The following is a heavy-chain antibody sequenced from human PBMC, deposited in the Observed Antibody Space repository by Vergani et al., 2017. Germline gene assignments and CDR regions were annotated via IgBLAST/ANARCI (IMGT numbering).Heavy chain of an antibody. CDR2: ISGSSSDI. J-gene: IGHJ4*02. V-gene: IGHV3-48*01. CDR3: ARAEYQLPYHY. Sequence: EVQLVESGGGLVQPGGSLTLSCAASGFSFSLYGMNWVRQAPGKGLEWVSYISGSSSDISYADSVKGRFTISRDNAKNSLYLQMNILRAEDTALYYCARAEYQLPYHYWGQGTLVTVSS. D-gene: IGHD2-2*01. CDR1: GFSFSLYG.